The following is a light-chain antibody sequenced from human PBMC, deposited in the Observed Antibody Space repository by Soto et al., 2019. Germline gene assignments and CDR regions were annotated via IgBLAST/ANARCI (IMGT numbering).Light chain of an antibody. V-gene: IGKV2-30*01. CDR1: QSLVYSHGNTV. J-gene: IGKJ1*01. CDR2: KVS. Sequence: VVMTQSPLSLALTLVQAAAISCRARQSLVYSHGNTVFNWYLQRPGQTPRRLIYKVSNRDSGLPDRFTGSGSGTDFTLKTSRVEAEDVGVYYCMQATHWPPTFGQGTKVDIK. CDR3: MQATHWPPT.